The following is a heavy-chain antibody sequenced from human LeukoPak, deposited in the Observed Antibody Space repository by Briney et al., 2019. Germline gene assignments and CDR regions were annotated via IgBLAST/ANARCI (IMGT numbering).Heavy chain of an antibody. D-gene: IGHD3-16*02. CDR3: ARHPPSILGGLRLGELSP. Sequence: SGPALVKPTQTLTLTCTFFGFSLSPSGMCVSWIRQPPGKALEWLGSFYFSGSTYYNPSLKSRVTISVDTSKNQFSLKLSSVTAADTAVYYCARHPPSILGGLRLGELSPWGQGTLVTVSS. V-gene: IGHV4-30-2*03. CDR1: GFSLSPSGMC. CDR2: FYFSGST. J-gene: IGHJ4*02.